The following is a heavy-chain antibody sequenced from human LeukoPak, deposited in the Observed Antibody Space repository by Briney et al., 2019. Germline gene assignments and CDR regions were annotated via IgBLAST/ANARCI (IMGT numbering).Heavy chain of an antibody. CDR1: GGSISRCY. J-gene: IGHJ4*02. CDR2: MYTSGST. CDR3: ARIAVAGTHFDY. V-gene: IGHV4-4*07. Sequence: PSETLSLTCTVSGGSISRCYWSWIRQPAGKGLEWIGRMYTSGSTNYNPSLKSRVTMSVDTSKNQFSLKLSSVTAADTAVYYCARIAVAGTHFDYWGQGTLVTVSS. D-gene: IGHD6-13*01.